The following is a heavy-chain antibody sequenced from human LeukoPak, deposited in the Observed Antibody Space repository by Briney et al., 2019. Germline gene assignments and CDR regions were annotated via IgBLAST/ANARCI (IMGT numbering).Heavy chain of an antibody. D-gene: IGHD6-19*01. Sequence: GGSLRLSCAASGFTFSSYSMNWVRQAPGKGLVWVSRIKSDGSSTSYADSVKGRFTISRDNAKNTLHLQMNSLRAEDTAVYYCARVGAVAGGFDIWGQGTMVTVSS. V-gene: IGHV3-74*01. CDR1: GFTFSSYS. CDR2: IKSDGSST. J-gene: IGHJ3*02. CDR3: ARVGAVAGGFDI.